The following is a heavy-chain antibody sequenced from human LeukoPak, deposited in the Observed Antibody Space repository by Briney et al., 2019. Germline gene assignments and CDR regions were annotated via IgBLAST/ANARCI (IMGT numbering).Heavy chain of an antibody. CDR1: GFTFSSYA. V-gene: IGHV3-30-3*01. D-gene: IGHD1-14*01. J-gene: IGHJ3*02. CDR2: ISYDGSNK. Sequence: TGGSLRLSCSASGFTFSSYAMHWGRQAPGKGLEWVAVISYDGSNKYYADSVKGRFTISRDNSKNTLYLQMNSLRAEDTAVYYCAREAPEVDAFDIWGHGRLGTVSS. CDR3: AREAPEVDAFDI.